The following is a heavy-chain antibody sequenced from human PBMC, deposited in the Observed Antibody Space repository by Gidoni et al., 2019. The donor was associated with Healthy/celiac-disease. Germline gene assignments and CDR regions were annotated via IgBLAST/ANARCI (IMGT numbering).Heavy chain of an antibody. CDR3: ARLNGFDP. J-gene: IGHJ5*02. CDR1: GGSISSRSYY. CDR2: IYYSGST. V-gene: IGHV4-39*01. Sequence: QLPLHESGPGLVQPSDTLSLTCTVPGGSISSRSYYWGWIRQPTEKGLEWIGSIYYSGSTYYNTSLKRRVTISVDKSKKQFSVKRRSVTAADTAVYYCARLNGFDPWGQGTLVTVSS.